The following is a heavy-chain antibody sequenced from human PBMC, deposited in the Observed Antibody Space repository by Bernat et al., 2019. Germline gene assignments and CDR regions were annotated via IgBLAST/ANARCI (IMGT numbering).Heavy chain of an antibody. D-gene: IGHD3-16*01. J-gene: IGHJ4*02. Sequence: EVQMLESGGGLVQPGGSLRLSCAASGFTFSSYAMSWVRQAPGKGLEWVSAISGSGGSTYYAASVKGRFTISRDNSKNTLYLQMNSLRAEDTAVYYCAKKATNDYIWGSYTYYFDYWGQGTLVTVSS. V-gene: IGHV3-23*01. CDR2: ISGSGGST. CDR3: AKKATNDYIWGSYTYYFDY. CDR1: GFTFSSYA.